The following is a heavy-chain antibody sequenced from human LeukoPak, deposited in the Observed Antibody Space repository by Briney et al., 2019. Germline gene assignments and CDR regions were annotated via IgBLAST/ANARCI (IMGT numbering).Heavy chain of an antibody. CDR1: RYTLTNYG. Sequence: GASVKVSCKASRYTLTNYGISWVRQAPGQGLEWMGWISGYNDNTKYAQKLQGRVTMTTDTSMSTAYMELRSLRSDDTAVYYCARNYYDNSGYYYFDYWGQGTLVTVSS. J-gene: IGHJ4*02. V-gene: IGHV1-18*01. CDR2: ISGYNDNT. D-gene: IGHD3-22*01. CDR3: ARNYYDNSGYYYFDY.